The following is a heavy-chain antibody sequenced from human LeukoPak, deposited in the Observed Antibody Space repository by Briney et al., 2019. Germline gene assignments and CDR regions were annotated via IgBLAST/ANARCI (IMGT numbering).Heavy chain of an antibody. D-gene: IGHD3-10*01. Sequence: SETLSLTCVVSGGSISSSSYYWGWIRQPPGKGLEWIGSIYYSGSTYYNPSLKSRVTISVDTSKNQFSLKLSSVTAADTAVYYCARLSITLLPGGMDAFDIWGQGTMVTVSS. CDR3: ARLSITLLPGGMDAFDI. V-gene: IGHV4-39*07. CDR1: GGSISSSSYY. CDR2: IYYSGST. J-gene: IGHJ3*02.